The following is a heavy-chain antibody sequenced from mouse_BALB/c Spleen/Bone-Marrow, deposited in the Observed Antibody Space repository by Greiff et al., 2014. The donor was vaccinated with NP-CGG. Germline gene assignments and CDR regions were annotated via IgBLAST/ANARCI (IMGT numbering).Heavy chain of an antibody. V-gene: IGHV1-9*01. J-gene: IGHJ2*01. Sequence: QVQLQQSGAELMKPGASAKISCKATGYTFSSYWIEWVKQRPGHGLEWIGEILPGSVNTNYNGRFKGKATFTADTSSNTAYMQRSSLTAEDPAVYYCARYHFDHWGPGTTLTVSS. CDR2: ILPGSVNT. CDR3: ARYHFDH. CDR1: GYTFSSYW.